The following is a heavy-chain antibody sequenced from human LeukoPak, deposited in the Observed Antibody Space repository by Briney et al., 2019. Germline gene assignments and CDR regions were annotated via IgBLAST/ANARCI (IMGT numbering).Heavy chain of an antibody. Sequence: GGSLRLSCAASGFTFSMYWMSWVRQVPGKGLQWVANIKEDGSQKYYVDSVKGRFTISRDNAKNSLYLQMNSLRAEDTAVYYCASIYCSGGSCTYFDDWGQGTLATVSS. J-gene: IGHJ4*02. CDR1: GFTFSMYW. V-gene: IGHV3-7*01. CDR2: IKEDGSQK. CDR3: ASIYCSGGSCTYFDD. D-gene: IGHD2-15*01.